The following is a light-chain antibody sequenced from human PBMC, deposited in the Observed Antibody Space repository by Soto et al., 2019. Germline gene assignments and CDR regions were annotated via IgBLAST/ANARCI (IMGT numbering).Light chain of an antibody. J-gene: IGKJ2*01. CDR2: DAS. Sequence: IVLTQSPGTLSLSPGERATLSCRASQSVSSSYLAWYQHKPGQAPRLLIYDASSRATGIPERFSGSGSGTDFTLKISRLEPEDFAVYYCQQYGSSPLTFGQGTKLEIK. V-gene: IGKV3-20*01. CDR1: QSVSSSY. CDR3: QQYGSSPLT.